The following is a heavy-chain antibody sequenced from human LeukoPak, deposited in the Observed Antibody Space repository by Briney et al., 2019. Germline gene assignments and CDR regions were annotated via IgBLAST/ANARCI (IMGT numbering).Heavy chain of an antibody. V-gene: IGHV4-4*07. CDR2: IYTSGST. J-gene: IGHJ6*03. Sequence: PSETLSLTCTVSGGSISSYYWSWIRQPAGKGLEWIGRIYTSGSTNYNPSLKSRVTISVDRSKNQFSLKLSSVTAADTAVYFCARESYDSSYYYYYMDVWGKGTTVTISS. CDR1: GGSISSYY. D-gene: IGHD2-21*01. CDR3: ARESYDSSYYYYYMDV.